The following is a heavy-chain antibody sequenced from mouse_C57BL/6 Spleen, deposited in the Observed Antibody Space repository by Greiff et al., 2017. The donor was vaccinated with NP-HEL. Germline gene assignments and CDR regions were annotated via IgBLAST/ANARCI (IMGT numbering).Heavy chain of an antibody. CDR2: IYPGSGST. V-gene: IGHV1-55*01. J-gene: IGHJ4*01. CDR1: GYTFTSYW. CDR3: ARWTTTVVTSYYYAMDY. Sequence: QVQLQQPGAELVKPGASVKMSCKASGYTFTSYWITWVKQRPGQGLEWIGDIYPGSGSTNYNEKFKSKATLTVDTSSSTAYMQLSSLTSEDSAVYYCARWTTTVVTSYYYAMDYWGQGTSVTVSS. D-gene: IGHD1-1*01.